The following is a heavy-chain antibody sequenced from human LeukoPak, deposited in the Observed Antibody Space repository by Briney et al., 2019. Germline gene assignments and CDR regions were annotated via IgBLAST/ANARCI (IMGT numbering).Heavy chain of an antibody. J-gene: IGHJ3*02. Sequence: GESLTLSCAVSGFTFISYGIHWVRQAPDKVLEWEAVISYDGSNKYYADSVKGRFTIYRDNSQNLLYLHMNRLRAEDKAVYYCAKFPGGGLVVVPAAPGFEIWGQRTMVTVSS. D-gene: IGHD2-2*01. CDR1: GFTFISYG. V-gene: IGHV3-30*18. CDR2: ISYDGSNK. CDR3: AKFPGGGLVVVPAAPGFEI.